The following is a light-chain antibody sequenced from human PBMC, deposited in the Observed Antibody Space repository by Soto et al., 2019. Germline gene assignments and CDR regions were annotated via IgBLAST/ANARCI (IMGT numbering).Light chain of an antibody. CDR3: QLYSRSPRKIR. CDR1: QSVSSSY. J-gene: IGKJ5*01. CDR2: GAS. Sequence: EIALTHPPGTLSPATSETATPSSMSSQSVSSSYLAWYQQKPGQAPRLLIYGASSRATGIPDRFSGSGSGTDCTLTISRLEPEDFAVYYCQLYSRSPRKIRFGQGTRLEI. V-gene: IGKV3-20*01.